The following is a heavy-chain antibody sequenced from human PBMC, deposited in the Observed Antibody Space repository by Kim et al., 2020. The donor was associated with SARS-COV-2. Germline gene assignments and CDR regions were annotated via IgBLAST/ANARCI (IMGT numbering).Heavy chain of an antibody. Sequence: SETLSLTCTVSGGSISSYYWSWIRQPAGKGLEWIGRIYTSGSTNYNPSLKSRVTMSVDTSKNQFSLKLSSVTAADTAVYYCARGGVCGGDCYNNWFDPWGQGTLVTVSS. CDR1: GGSISSYY. D-gene: IGHD2-21*01. CDR3: ARGGVCGGDCYNNWFDP. J-gene: IGHJ5*02. CDR2: IYTSGST. V-gene: IGHV4-4*07.